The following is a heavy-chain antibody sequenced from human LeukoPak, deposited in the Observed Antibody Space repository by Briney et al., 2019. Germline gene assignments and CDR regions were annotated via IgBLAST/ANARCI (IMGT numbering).Heavy chain of an antibody. J-gene: IGHJ3*02. CDR1: DDSFSSHY. V-gene: IGHV4-59*11. Sequence: SETLSLTCAVSDDSFSSHYWTWIRQPPGKGLEWIGYISYIGSTNYNPSLKSRVTILIDTSKNQFSLKLSSVTAADTAVYYCARDLVTVTKGFDIWGQGTMVSVSS. CDR3: ARDLVTVTKGFDI. D-gene: IGHD4-17*01. CDR2: ISYIGST.